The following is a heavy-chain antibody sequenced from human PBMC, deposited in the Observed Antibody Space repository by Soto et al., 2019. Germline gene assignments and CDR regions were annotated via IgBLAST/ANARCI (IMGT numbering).Heavy chain of an antibody. V-gene: IGHV4-34*01. CDR3: ARGGGSGSYYRREY. CDR2: INHSGST. J-gene: IGHJ4*02. Sequence: QVQLQQWGAGLLKPSETLSLTCAVYGGSFSGYYWSWIRQPPGKGLEWIGEINHSGSTNYNPSLNSRVTISVDTSKNQYSLKLSSVTAADTAAYYCARGGGSGSYYRREYWGQGTLVTVSS. CDR1: GGSFSGYY. D-gene: IGHD3-10*01.